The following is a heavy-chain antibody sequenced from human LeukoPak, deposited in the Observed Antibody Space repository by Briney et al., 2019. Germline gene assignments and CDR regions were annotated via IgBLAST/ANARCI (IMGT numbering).Heavy chain of an antibody. D-gene: IGHD3-22*01. CDR1: GGSFSGYY. Sequence: SETLSLTCAVYGGSFSGYYWSWIRQPPGKGLEWIGEINHSGSTNYNPSLKSRVTISVDTSKNQFSLKLSSVTAADTAVYYCASRYDPSYYDSSGYYFLGRGTLVTVSS. V-gene: IGHV4-34*01. J-gene: IGHJ4*02. CDR2: INHSGST. CDR3: ASRYDPSYYDSSGYYF.